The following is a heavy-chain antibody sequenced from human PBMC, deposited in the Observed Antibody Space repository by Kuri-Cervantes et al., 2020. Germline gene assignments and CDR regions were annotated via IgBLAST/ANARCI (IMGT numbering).Heavy chain of an antibody. CDR2: INHSGTT. Sequence: SETLSLTCAVYGGSFSGNYWNWIRQTPEKGLEWIGEINHSGTTNYNPSLMRRATLSADTSANRFSLSLSSVTAADTAKYFCARRRGVAASGPYFDVWGPGVMVTVSS. D-gene: IGHD2-15*01. CDR3: ARRRGVAASGPYFDV. CDR1: GGSFSGNY. J-gene: IGHJ4*02. V-gene: IGHV4-34*01.